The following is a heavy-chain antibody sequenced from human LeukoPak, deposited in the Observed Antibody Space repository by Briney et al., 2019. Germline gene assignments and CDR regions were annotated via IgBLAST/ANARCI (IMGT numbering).Heavy chain of an antibody. V-gene: IGHV4-4*07. D-gene: IGHD4-23*01. CDR1: GGSISSYY. CDR3: ARDLRWPNYFDY. J-gene: IGHJ4*02. Sequence: SETLSLTCTVSGGSISSYYWSWIQQPAGKGPEWIGRIYTSGSTNYNPSLKSRVTMSVDTSKNQFSLKLSSVTAADTAVYYCARDLRWPNYFDYWGQGTLVTVSS. CDR2: IYTSGST.